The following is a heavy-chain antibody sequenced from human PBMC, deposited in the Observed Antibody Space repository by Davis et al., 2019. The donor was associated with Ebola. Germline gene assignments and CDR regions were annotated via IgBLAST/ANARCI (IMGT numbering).Heavy chain of an antibody. V-gene: IGHV3-11*04. D-gene: IGHD5-18*01. CDR2: ISSSATRM. Sequence: LSLTCTVSGGSISSSSYYWGWMRQPPGKGLEWISYISSSATRMYYADSVKGRFTISRDDAKNSLFLQMNSLRAEDTAVYYCVPGTWIRGQGSLVTVSS. J-gene: IGHJ4*02. CDR1: GGSISSSSYY. CDR3: VPGTWI.